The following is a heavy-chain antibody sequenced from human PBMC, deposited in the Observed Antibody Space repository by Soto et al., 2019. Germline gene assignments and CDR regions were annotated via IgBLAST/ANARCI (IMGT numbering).Heavy chain of an antibody. V-gene: IGHV4-4*02. D-gene: IGHD3-9*01. CDR2: IYHSGST. CDR1: GGSISRSNW. J-gene: IGHJ4*02. Sequence: PSETLSLTCAVSGGSISRSNWWSWVRQPPGKGLEWIGEIYHSGSTNYHPSLKSRVTISVDKSKNQFSLKLTSLTAADTAVYYCARSITFDWLFFDNWGRGTLVTVSS. CDR3: ARSITFDWLFFDN.